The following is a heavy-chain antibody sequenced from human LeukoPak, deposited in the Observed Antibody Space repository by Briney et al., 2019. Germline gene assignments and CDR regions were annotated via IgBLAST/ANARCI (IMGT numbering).Heavy chain of an antibody. CDR3: ARHRSKWLQSSFDY. J-gene: IGHJ4*02. D-gene: IGHD5-24*01. CDR1: GGSINSSSYY. Sequence: ASETLSLTCTVSGGSINSSSYYWGWIRQPPGKGLEWIGSIFYSGNTYDNPSLKSRVTISVDTSKNQFSLKLNSVTAADTAVYYCARHRSKWLQSSFDYWGQGTLVTVSS. V-gene: IGHV4-39*01. CDR2: IFYSGNT.